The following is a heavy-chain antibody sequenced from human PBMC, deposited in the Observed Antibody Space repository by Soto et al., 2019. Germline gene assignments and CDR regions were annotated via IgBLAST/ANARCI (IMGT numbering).Heavy chain of an antibody. J-gene: IGHJ5*02. Sequence: SGTLALTCAVSGYSISSGYYWGWIRQPPGKGLEWIGSIYHSGSTYYNPSLKSRVTISVDTSKNQFSLKLSSVTAADTAVYYCASGPLWFGELKPWFDPWGQGTLVTV. CDR2: IYHSGST. D-gene: IGHD3-10*01. CDR1: GYSISSGYY. V-gene: IGHV4-38-2*01. CDR3: ASGPLWFGELKPWFDP.